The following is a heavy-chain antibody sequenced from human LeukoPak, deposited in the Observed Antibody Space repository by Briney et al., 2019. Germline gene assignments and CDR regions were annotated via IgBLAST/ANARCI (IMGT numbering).Heavy chain of an antibody. CDR1: GFTVSSNY. CDR3: ARVQQLVPYYYYGMDV. CDR2: IYSGGST. J-gene: IGHJ6*02. Sequence: GGSLRLSCAASGFTVSSNYMSWVRQVPGKGLEWVSVIYSGGSTYYADSVKGRFTISRDNSKNTLYLQMNSLRAEDTAVYYCARVQQLVPYYYYGMDVWGQGTTVTVSS. V-gene: IGHV3-66*01. D-gene: IGHD6-13*01.